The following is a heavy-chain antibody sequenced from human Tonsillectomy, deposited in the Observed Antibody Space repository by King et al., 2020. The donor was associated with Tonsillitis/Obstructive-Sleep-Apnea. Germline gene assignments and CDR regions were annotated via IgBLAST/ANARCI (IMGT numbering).Heavy chain of an antibody. V-gene: IGHV3-33*01. CDR2: IWYDGSYK. CDR3: ARDSNSGSFNFDY. D-gene: IGHD3-10*01. Sequence: VQLVESGGGVVQPGRSQRLSCETSGFTFSRWTIHWVRQAPGKGLEWVAVIWYDGSYKYYVDSVKGRFTISRDSSKNTVYLQMNTLRADDTAVYYCARDSNSGSFNFDYWGQGTLVTVSS. J-gene: IGHJ4*02. CDR1: GFTFSRWT.